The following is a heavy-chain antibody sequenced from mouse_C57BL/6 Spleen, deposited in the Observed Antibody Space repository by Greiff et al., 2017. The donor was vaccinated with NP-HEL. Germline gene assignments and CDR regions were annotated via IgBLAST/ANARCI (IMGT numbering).Heavy chain of an antibody. CDR1: GFSFTSYG. V-gene: IGHV2-2*01. CDR3: ARRGVNGYYFDY. D-gene: IGHD2-2*01. Sequence: QVQLKESGPGLVQPSQSLSITCTVSGFSFTSYGVNWVRQSPGKGLEWLGVIWSGGSTDYNAAFISRLSISKDNSNSQVFFKMNSLQADDTAIYYCARRGVNGYYFDYWGQGTTLTVSS. CDR2: IWSGGST. J-gene: IGHJ2*01.